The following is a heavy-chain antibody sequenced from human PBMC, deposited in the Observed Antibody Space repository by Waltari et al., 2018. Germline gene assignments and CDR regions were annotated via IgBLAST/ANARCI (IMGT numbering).Heavy chain of an antibody. Sequence: EVQLLESGGGMLQAGGSLRLSGDVSGFTFYRYAITWVRRAPGTGLQWVAAISVSDATYHADSVKGRFIISRDTSKDTVYLQMNSLRAEDTAVYYCAKPFYNWDDPLDSWGQGTLVTVSS. J-gene: IGHJ4*02. CDR3: AKPFYNWDDPLDS. CDR2: ISVSDAT. CDR1: GFTFYRYA. D-gene: IGHD1-20*01. V-gene: IGHV3-23*01.